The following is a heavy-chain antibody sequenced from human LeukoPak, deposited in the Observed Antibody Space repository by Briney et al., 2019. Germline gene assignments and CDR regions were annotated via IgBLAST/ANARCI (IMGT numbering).Heavy chain of an antibody. D-gene: IGHD3-22*01. CDR2: ISWNSGSI. J-gene: IGHJ4*02. Sequence: GGSLRLSCAASGFTFDDYAMHWVRQAPGKGLEWVSGISWNSGSIGYADSVKGRFTISRDNAKNSLYLQMNSLRAEDTAVYYCAFPYDSSGYYLAPFDYWGQGTLVTVSS. CDR3: AFPYDSSGYYLAPFDY. V-gene: IGHV3-9*01. CDR1: GFTFDDYA.